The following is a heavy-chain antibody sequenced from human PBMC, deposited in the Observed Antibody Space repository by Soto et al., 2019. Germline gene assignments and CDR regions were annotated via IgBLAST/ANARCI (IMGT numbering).Heavy chain of an antibody. V-gene: IGHV3-15*01. CDR3: TIRSGSYYNTLDY. Sequence: GGSLRLSCAASGFTFSNAWMSWVRQAPGKGLEWVGRIKSKTDGGTTDYAAPVKGRFTISRDDSKNTLYLQMNSLKTEDTAVYYCTIRSGSYYNTLDYWGQGTLVTVSS. J-gene: IGHJ4*02. CDR2: IKSKTDGGTT. CDR1: GFTFSNAW. D-gene: IGHD3-10*01.